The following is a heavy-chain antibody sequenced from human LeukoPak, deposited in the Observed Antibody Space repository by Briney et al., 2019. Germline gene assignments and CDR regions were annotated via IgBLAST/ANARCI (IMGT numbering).Heavy chain of an antibody. J-gene: IGHJ4*02. CDR3: AREPIAAAGIDY. CDR2: IYYSGST. D-gene: IGHD6-13*01. Sequence: SETLSLTCRVSNGSINNYYWSWIRQPPGKGLEWIGYIYYSGSTNYNPSLKSRVTISVDTSKNQFSLKLSSVTAADTAVYYCAREPIAAAGIDYWGQGTLVTVSS. V-gene: IGHV4-59*01. CDR1: NGSINNYY.